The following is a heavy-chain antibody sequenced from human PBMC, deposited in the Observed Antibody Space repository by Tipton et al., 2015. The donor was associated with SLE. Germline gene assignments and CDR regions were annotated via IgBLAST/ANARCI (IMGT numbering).Heavy chain of an antibody. CDR2: ISSSSSTI. CDR3: ATTTVTTEWYFDL. CDR1: GFTFSSYS. D-gene: IGHD4-17*01. V-gene: IGHV3-48*01. Sequence: SLRLSCAASGFTFSSYSMNWVRQAPGKGLEWVSYISSSSSTIYYADSVRGRFTISRDNAKNSLYLQMNSLRAGDTAVYYCATTTVTTEWYFDLWGRGTLVTVSS. J-gene: IGHJ2*01.